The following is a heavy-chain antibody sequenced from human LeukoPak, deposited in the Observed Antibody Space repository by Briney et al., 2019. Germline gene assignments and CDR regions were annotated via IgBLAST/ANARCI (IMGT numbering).Heavy chain of an antibody. Sequence: PSETLSLTCSVSGGSISTTTYYWGWIRQPPGTGLEWFGSIYYSGSTYYNPSLKSRVTISVDTSKNQFSLKLSSVTAADTAVYFCASLLNGGVSHWFDPWGQGTLVTVSS. CDR3: ASLLNGGVSHWFDP. D-gene: IGHD7-27*01. J-gene: IGHJ5*02. CDR1: GGSISTTTYY. V-gene: IGHV4-39*01. CDR2: IYYSGST.